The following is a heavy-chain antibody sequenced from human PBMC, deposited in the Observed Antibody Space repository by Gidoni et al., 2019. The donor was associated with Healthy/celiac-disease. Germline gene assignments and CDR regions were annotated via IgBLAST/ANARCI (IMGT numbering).Heavy chain of an antibody. CDR3: ARDVRSTGGYCSGGSCYGRPDY. Sequence: QVQLLQFGAEVNKPGASVKVSCKASGYTFTSFYIHCVRQAPGQGLEWMGIINPSGGSTSYAEKVQGRVTMTRDTSTSTVYMELSSLRSEDTAVYYCARDVRSTGGYCSGGSCYGRPDYWGQGTLVTVSS. CDR2: INPSGGST. CDR1: GYTFTSFY. V-gene: IGHV1-46*01. D-gene: IGHD2-15*01. J-gene: IGHJ4*02.